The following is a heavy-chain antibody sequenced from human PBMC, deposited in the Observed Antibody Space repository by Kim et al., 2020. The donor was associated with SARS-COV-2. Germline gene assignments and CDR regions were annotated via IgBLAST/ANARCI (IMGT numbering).Heavy chain of an antibody. CDR2: ISWNSGSI. Sequence: GGSLRLSCAASGFTFDDYAMHWVRQAPGKGLEWVSGISWNSGSIGYADSVKGRFTISRDNAKNSLYLQMNSLRAEDTALYYCAKDLTGDPTQLDYWGQGTLVTVSS. D-gene: IGHD4-17*01. J-gene: IGHJ4*02. CDR1: GFTFDDYA. CDR3: AKDLTGDPTQLDY. V-gene: IGHV3-9*01.